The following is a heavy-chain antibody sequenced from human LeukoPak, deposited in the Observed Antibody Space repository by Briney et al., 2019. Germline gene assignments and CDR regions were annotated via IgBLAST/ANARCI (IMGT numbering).Heavy chain of an antibody. V-gene: IGHV3-23*01. CDR3: ARAGGYGYYYYYMDV. CDR1: GFTFSNYA. J-gene: IGHJ6*03. CDR2: TSGSGDYT. Sequence: PGGSLRLSCAASGFTFSNYAMSWVRQAPGRGLKWVSATSGSGDYTYYADSVKGRFTISRDNSKNTVYLQMNSLRAEDTAVYYCARAGGYGYYYYYMDVWGKGTTVTVSS. D-gene: IGHD1-26*01.